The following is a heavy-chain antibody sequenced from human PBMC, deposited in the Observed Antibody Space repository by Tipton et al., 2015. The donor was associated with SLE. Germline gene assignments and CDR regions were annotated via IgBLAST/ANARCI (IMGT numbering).Heavy chain of an antibody. CDR2: INHSGNT. Sequence: TLSLTCAVYGGSFSGYYWSWIRQPPGKGLEWIGEINHSGNTNYNPSLKSRVTISVDTSKNQFSLNLSSVTAADTAVYYCARAQWLVRWFDPWGQGTLVTVSS. D-gene: IGHD6-19*01. CDR1: GGSFSGYY. CDR3: ARAQWLVRWFDP. J-gene: IGHJ5*02. V-gene: IGHV4-34*01.